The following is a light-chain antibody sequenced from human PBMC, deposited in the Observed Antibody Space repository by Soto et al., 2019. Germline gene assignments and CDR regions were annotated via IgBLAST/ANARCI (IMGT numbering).Light chain of an antibody. CDR2: GAS. V-gene: IGKV3-20*01. J-gene: IGKJ3*01. CDR3: QQYETRIT. CDR1: QSVSSSY. Sequence: EIVLTQSPGTLSLSPGERATLSCRASQSVSSSYLAWYQQKPGQAPRLLIYGASSRATGIPDRFSGSGSGTEVPLTIRSLEPEDFAKYYCQQYETRITFGPGTKVDIK.